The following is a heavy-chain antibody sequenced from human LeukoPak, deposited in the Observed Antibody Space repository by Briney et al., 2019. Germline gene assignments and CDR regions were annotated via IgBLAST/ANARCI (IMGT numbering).Heavy chain of an antibody. CDR1: GGSISSYY. Sequence: PSETLSLTCTVSGGSISSYYWSWIRQPPGKGLEWIGYIYYSGSTNYNPSLKSRVTISVDTSKNQFSLKLSSVTAADTAVYYCARSRRLRNWYFDLWGRGTLVTVSS. CDR3: ARSRRLRNWYFDL. CDR2: IYYSGST. J-gene: IGHJ2*01. V-gene: IGHV4-59*01. D-gene: IGHD4-17*01.